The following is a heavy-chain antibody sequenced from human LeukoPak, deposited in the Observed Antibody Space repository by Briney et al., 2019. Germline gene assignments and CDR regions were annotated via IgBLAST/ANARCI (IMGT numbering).Heavy chain of an antibody. CDR1: GYTFTGYY. J-gene: IGHJ2*01. V-gene: IGHV1-2*02. CDR3: ARVGPVTTVFWYFDL. D-gene: IGHD4-17*01. CDR2: INPNSGGT. Sequence: ASVKVSCKASGYTFTGYYTHWVRQAPGQGLEWMGWINPNSGGTNYAQKFQGRVTMTRDTSISTAYMELSRLRSDDTAVYYCARVGPVTTVFWYFDLWGRGTLVTVSS.